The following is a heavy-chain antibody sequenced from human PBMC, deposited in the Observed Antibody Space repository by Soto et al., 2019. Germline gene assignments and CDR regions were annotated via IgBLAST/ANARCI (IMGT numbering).Heavy chain of an antibody. CDR2: TYYRSKWYN. V-gene: IGHV6-1*01. J-gene: IGHJ5*02. CDR3: ARDREYSSGWGANRWFDP. CDR1: GDSVSSNSAA. Sequence: PSQTLSLTCAISGDSVSSNSAAWNWIRQSPSRGLEWLGRTYYRSKWYNDYAVSVKSRITINPDTSENQFSLQLNSVTPEDTAVYYCARDREYSSGWGANRWFDPWGQGTLVTV. D-gene: IGHD6-19*01.